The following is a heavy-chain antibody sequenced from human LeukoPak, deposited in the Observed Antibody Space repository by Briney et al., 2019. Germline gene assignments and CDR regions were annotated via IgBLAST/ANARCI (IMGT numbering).Heavy chain of an antibody. D-gene: IGHD3-3*01. V-gene: IGHV4-59*08. CDR3: ARGVAVIDFWSGSDYYYYMDV. CDR1: GDSINNYY. Sequence: SETLSLTCTVSGDSINNYYWSWIRQPPGKGLEWIGYIFYSGGTKYNPSLKSRVTISVDTSKNQFSLKLSSVTAADTAVYYCARGVAVIDFWSGSDYYYYMDVWGKGTTVTVSS. CDR2: IFYSGGT. J-gene: IGHJ6*03.